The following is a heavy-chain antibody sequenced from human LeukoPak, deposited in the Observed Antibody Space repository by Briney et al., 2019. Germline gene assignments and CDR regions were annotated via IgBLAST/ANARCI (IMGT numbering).Heavy chain of an antibody. D-gene: IGHD6-19*01. CDR2: ISYDGSNK. Sequence: GGSLRLSCAASGFTFSSYGMHWVRQAPGKGLEWVAVISYDGSNKYYADSVKGRFTISRDNSKNTLYLQMNSLRAEDTAVYYCARDLAVADKRDWGQGTLVTVSS. J-gene: IGHJ4*02. V-gene: IGHV3-30*03. CDR1: GFTFSSYG. CDR3: ARDLAVADKRD.